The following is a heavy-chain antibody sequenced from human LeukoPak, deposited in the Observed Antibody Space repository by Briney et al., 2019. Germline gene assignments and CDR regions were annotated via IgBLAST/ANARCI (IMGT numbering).Heavy chain of an antibody. D-gene: IGHD3-22*01. V-gene: IGHV3-21*01. Sequence: GGSLRLSCAASGFTFSSYSMNWVRQAPGKGLEWVSSISSSSSYIYYADSVKGRFTISRDNAKNSLYLQMNSLRAEDTAVYYCARDYYDSSGYYYEQDYYYYMDVWGKGTTVTVSS. CDR3: ARDYYDSSGYYYEQDYYYYMDV. CDR2: ISSSSSYI. CDR1: GFTFSSYS. J-gene: IGHJ6*03.